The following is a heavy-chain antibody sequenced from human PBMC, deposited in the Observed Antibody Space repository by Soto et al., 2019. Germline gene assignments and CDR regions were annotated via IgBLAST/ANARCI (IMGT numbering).Heavy chain of an antibody. CDR2: IYHSGST. V-gene: IGHV4-39*06. D-gene: IGHD3-10*01. J-gene: IGHJ4*02. CDR1: GGTISSGGYY. CDR3: ARDLPQIYGSGSYLDY. Sequence: SETLSLTCTVSGGTISSGGYYWGWIREPPGKGLEWIGEIYHSGSTNYNPSLKSRVTISVDKSKNQFTLKLSSVTAADTAVYYCARDLPQIYGSGSYLDYWGQGTLVTVSS.